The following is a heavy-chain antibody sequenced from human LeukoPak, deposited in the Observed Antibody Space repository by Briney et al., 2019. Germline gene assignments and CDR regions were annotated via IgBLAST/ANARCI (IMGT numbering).Heavy chain of an antibody. J-gene: IGHJ4*02. V-gene: IGHV3-23*01. CDR3: AKRGYSGSYYSFDY. CDR1: GFTFSTYA. D-gene: IGHD3-10*01. Sequence: GGSLRLSCATSGFTFSTYAMNWFRQAPGKGLEWVSAVSGGGGTTYTYHADSVKARFPISRHNSKDTVYLQMNRLRAEDTAVYYCAKRGYSGSYYSFDYWGQGTLVSVSS. CDR2: VSGGGGTTYT.